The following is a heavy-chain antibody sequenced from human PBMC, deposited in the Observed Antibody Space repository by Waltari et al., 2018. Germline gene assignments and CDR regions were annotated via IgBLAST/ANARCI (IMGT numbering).Heavy chain of an antibody. D-gene: IGHD4-4*01. CDR2: ISGRGGSK. CDR3: AKRSKDGFHAFDI. J-gene: IGHJ3*02. CDR1: GFTFSSYA. V-gene: IGHV3-23*01. Sequence: EVQLLESGGGLVQPGGSLRLSCAASGFTFSSYAMSWVRQAPGKGLEWVSAISGRGGSKYYADAVKGRFTIARDNSKNTLYLQMNSLRAEDTAVYYCAKRSKDGFHAFDIWGQGTMVTVSS.